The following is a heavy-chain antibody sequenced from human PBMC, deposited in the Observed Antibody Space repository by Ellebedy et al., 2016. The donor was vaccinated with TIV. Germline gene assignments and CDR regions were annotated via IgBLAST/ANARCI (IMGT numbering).Heavy chain of an antibody. D-gene: IGHD6-13*01. J-gene: IGHJ4*02. Sequence: GGSLRLSCAASGFTLSSYWMSWVRQAPGKGLEWVANINQDRSEKYYVDSVKGRFSISRDNAKNSLYLQMNSLRAEDTAVYYCARAVGGSSSLWGQGTLVTVSS. V-gene: IGHV3-7*03. CDR1: GFTLSSYW. CDR3: ARAVGGSSSL. CDR2: INQDRSEK.